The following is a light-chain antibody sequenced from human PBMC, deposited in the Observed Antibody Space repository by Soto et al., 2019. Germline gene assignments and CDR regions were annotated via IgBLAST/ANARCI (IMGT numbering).Light chain of an antibody. CDR3: SSYTSSSTLVV. J-gene: IGLJ2*01. Sequence: QSALTQPASVSGSPVQSITISCTGPSSDVGGYNYVSWYQQHPGKAPKLMIYDVTNRPSGVSNRFSGSKSGNTASLTISGLQAEDEADYYCSSYTSSSTLVVFGGGTKLTVL. V-gene: IGLV2-14*01. CDR1: SSDVGGYNY. CDR2: DVT.